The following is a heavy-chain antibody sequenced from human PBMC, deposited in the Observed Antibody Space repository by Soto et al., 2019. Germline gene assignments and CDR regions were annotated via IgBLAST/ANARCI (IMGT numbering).Heavy chain of an antibody. CDR1: GGSISSGGYY. Sequence: SETLSLTCTVSGGSISSGGYYWSWIRQHPGKGLEWIGYIYYSGSTYYNPSLKSRVTISVDASKNQFSLKLSSVPAADTAVYYCARDPSDSRGNNWFDPWGQGTLVTVSS. CDR2: IYYSGST. CDR3: ARDPSDSRGNNWFDP. J-gene: IGHJ5*02. D-gene: IGHD3-22*01. V-gene: IGHV4-31*03.